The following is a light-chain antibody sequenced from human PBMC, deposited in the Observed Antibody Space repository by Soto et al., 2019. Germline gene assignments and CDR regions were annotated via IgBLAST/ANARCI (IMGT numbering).Light chain of an antibody. CDR1: QGIRSA. CDR2: AAS. CDR3: QQLNSYPLT. Sequence: AIQLTQSHSSLSASVGDRVTITCRASQGIRSALGWYQQKPGKVPKLLIYAASTLQSGVPSRFSGSGSGTDFTLTISSLQPEDFATYYCQQLNSYPLTFGGGTKADI. J-gene: IGKJ4*01. V-gene: IGKV1-13*02.